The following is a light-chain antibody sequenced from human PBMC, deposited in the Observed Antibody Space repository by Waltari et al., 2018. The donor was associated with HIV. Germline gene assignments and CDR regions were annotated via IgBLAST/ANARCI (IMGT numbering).Light chain of an antibody. Sequence: QSVLTQPPSVSGAPGQRVTLSCTGSSPNIGAGYYVHWYQQLPGTAPKLLIYGNSNRPSGVPDRFSGSKSGTSASLAITGLQAEDEADYYCQSYDTSLSGNYVFGTGTKVTVL. J-gene: IGLJ1*01. CDR1: SPNIGAGYY. CDR3: QSYDTSLSGNYV. V-gene: IGLV1-40*01. CDR2: GNS.